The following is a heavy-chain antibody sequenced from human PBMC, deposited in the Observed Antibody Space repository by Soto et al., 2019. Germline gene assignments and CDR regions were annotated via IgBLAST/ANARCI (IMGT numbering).Heavy chain of an antibody. CDR1: GYTFTGYY. CDR2: INPNSGGT. V-gene: IGHV1-2*04. CDR3: ARDPHGDYRDPHYYYWHSYGMDV. D-gene: IGHD4-17*01. J-gene: IGHJ6*02. Sequence: ASVKVSCKGSGYTFTGYYMHWVRQAPGQGSEWMGWINPNSGGTNYAQKFQGWVTMTRDTSISTAYMELSRLRSDDTAVYYCARDPHGDYRDPHYYYWHSYGMDVWGQGTTVTVSS.